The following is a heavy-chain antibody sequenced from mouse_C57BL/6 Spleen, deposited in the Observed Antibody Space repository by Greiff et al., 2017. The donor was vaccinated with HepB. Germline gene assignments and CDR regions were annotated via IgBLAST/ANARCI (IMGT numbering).Heavy chain of an antibody. V-gene: IGHV5-4*01. CDR2: ISDGGSYT. CDR3: AREKTGLAY. Sequence: DVKLVESGGGLVKPGGSLKLSCAASGFTFSSYAMSWVRQTPEKRLEWVATISDGGSYTYYPDNVKGRFTISRDNAKNNLYLQMSHLKSEDTAMYYCAREKTGLAYWGQGTLVTVSA. D-gene: IGHD4-1*01. CDR1: GFTFSSYA. J-gene: IGHJ3*01.